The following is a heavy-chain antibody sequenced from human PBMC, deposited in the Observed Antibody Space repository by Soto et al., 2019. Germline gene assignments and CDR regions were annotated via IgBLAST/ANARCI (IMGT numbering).Heavy chain of an antibody. CDR3: AKQRADYGSGADTFYFDS. CDR2: LSGSGGTT. J-gene: IGHJ4*02. Sequence: GGSLRLSCTVSGVTFSNYAMNWVRQAPGKGLEWVSSLSGSGGTTYYADSVKGRFIISRDNSKHTLYLLMNSLRAEDTALYYCAKQRADYGSGADTFYFDSWGQGALVTVSS. CDR1: GVTFSNYA. D-gene: IGHD3-10*01. V-gene: IGHV3-23*01.